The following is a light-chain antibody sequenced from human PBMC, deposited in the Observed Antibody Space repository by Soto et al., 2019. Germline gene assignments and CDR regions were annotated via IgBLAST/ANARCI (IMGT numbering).Light chain of an antibody. CDR1: ETVRSN. V-gene: IGKV3-15*01. Sequence: IVMTQSPATLSVSPGERSTLSCRASETVRSNVAWFQQKPGQAPRLLIFGASTRATGIPTRFTGSGSGTEFTLTIDSLQSEDFAVYYCQQYYNWPPWTFGQGTKVDIK. J-gene: IGKJ1*01. CDR3: QQYYNWPPWT. CDR2: GAS.